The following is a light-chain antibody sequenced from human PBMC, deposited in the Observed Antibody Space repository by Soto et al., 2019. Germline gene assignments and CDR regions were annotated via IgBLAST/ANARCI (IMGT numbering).Light chain of an antibody. CDR2: DAS. J-gene: IGKJ1*01. V-gene: IGKV1-5*01. Sequence: DIQMTQSPSTLSASVGDRATITCRASQSVSSFLAWYQQKPGKAPKVLIYDASTLENGVPSRFSGSGSGTEFTLTISSLQPDDFATYYCKQYNSPKKFGQGTTVDIK. CDR3: KQYNSPKK. CDR1: QSVSSF.